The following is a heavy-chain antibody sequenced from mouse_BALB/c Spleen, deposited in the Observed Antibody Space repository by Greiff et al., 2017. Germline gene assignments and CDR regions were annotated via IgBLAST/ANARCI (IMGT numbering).Heavy chain of an antibody. CDR3: ARGGYYWYFDV. V-gene: IGHV5-4*02. CDR2: ISDGGSYT. J-gene: IGHJ1*01. CDR1: GFTFSDYY. D-gene: IGHD2-2*01. Sequence: EVQVVESGGGLVKPGGSLKLSCAASGFTFSDYYMYWVRQTPEKRLEWVATISDGGSYTYYPDSVKGRFTISRDNAKNNLYLQMSSLKSEDTAMYYCARGGYYWYFDVWGAGTTVTVSS.